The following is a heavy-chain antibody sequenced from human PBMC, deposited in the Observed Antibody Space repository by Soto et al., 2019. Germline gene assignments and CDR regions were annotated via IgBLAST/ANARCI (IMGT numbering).Heavy chain of an antibody. D-gene: IGHD5-18*01. J-gene: IGHJ5*02. V-gene: IGHV1-2*04. CDR2: INPNSGGT. CDR3: SQGRRRAALFHSLSNWFDP. CDR1: GYTFTGYY. Sequence: QVLLVQSGAEVKKPGASVKVSCKASGYTFTGYYIPRVRQAPGQGREWMRWINPNSGGTHYAQKIQGWVTMTRDTSIRTAYMELSRLRSDYTAVYYCSQGRRRAALFHSLSNWFDPWGEGTRVLVSS.